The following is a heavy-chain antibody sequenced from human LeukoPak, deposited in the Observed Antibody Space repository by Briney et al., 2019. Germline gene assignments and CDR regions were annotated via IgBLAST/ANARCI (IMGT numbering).Heavy chain of an antibody. CDR1: GFTLSSYA. CDR3: ARNRIVGASNWFDP. J-gene: IGHJ5*02. CDR2: ISYDGSNK. V-gene: IGHV3-30-3*01. D-gene: IGHD1-26*01. Sequence: GGSLRLSCAASGFTLSSYAMHWVRQAPGKGLEWVAVISYDGSNKYYADSVKGRFTISRDNSKNTLYLQMNSLRAEDTAVYYCARNRIVGASNWFDPWGQGTLVTVSS.